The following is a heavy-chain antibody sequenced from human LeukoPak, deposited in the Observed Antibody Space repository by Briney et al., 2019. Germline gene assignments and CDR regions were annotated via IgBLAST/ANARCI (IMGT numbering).Heavy chain of an antibody. Sequence: GGSLRLSCAASGFTFSSYAMSWVRQAPGKGLEWVSAISGSGGSTYYADSVKGRFTISRDNSKNTLYLQMNSLRAEDTAVYYCAKASVRGVIFGRPIDYWGQGTLVTVSS. CDR3: AKASVRGVIFGRPIDY. J-gene: IGHJ4*02. CDR1: GFTFSSYA. D-gene: IGHD3-10*01. V-gene: IGHV3-23*01. CDR2: ISGSGGST.